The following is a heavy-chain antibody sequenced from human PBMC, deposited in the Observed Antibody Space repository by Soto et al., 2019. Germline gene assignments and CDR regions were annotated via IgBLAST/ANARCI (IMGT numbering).Heavy chain of an antibody. J-gene: IGHJ4*01. V-gene: IGHV1-18*04. CDR1: VHPFTSHV. D-gene: IGHD2-8*01. Sequence: ASGKVPRKASVHPFTSHVINWVRQAPGQGLEWMGWISAYNGNTNYAQKLQGRVTMTTDTSTSTVYMELRSLRSDDTAFSYCATFKPAPNGIDFWG. CDR3: ATFKPAPNGIDF. CDR2: ISAYNGNT.